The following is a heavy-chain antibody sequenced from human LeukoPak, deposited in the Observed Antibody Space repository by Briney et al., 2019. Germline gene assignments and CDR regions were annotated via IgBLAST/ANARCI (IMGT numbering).Heavy chain of an antibody. CDR3: AGDDRCSGGSCYLYYYGMDV. CDR2: IKQDGSEK. Sequence: GGSLRLSCAASGFTFSSYWMSWVRQAPGKGLEWVANIKQDGSEKYYVDSVKGRFTISRDKAKNSLYLQMNSLRAEDTAVYYCAGDDRCSGGSCYLYYYGMDVWGKGTTVTVSS. J-gene: IGHJ6*04. CDR1: GFTFSSYW. D-gene: IGHD2-15*01. V-gene: IGHV3-7*03.